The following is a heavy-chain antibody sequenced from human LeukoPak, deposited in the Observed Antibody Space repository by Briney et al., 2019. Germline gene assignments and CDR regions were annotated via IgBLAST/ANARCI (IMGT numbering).Heavy chain of an antibody. CDR3: ARAESFRRNDVFGY. CDR1: GYTFTGYY. CDR2: INPNSGGT. D-gene: IGHD1-1*01. J-gene: IGHJ4*02. V-gene: IGHV1-2*02. Sequence: ASVKVSCKASGYTFTGYYMHWVRQAPGQELEWMGWINPNSGGTNYAQKFQGRVTMTRDTSISTAYMELSRLRSDDTAVYYCARAESFRRNDVFGYWGQGTLVTVSS.